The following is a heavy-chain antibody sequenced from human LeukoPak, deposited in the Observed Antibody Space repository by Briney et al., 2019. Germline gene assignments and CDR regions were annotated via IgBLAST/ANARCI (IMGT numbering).Heavy chain of an antibody. CDR2: TYTNGPT. CDR3: ARFIADRPYYYHFYLVA. D-gene: IGHD6-6*01. CDR1: GASISSVGYS. V-gene: IGHV4-61*02. J-gene: IGHJ6*03. Sequence: SSETLSLTCTVPGASISSVGYSGCWIRQPPGKGLAWVGRTYTNGPTNSHPPLTSLATLPVDTSQIQFSLHLTSVTAADTAVYYCARFIADRPYYYHFYLVAWGKGTTVIVSS.